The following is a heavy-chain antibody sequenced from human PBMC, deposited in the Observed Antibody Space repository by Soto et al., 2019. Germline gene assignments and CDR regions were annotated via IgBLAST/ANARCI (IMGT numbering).Heavy chain of an antibody. CDR1: GGSVSSGSYY. D-gene: IGHD3-22*01. V-gene: IGHV4-61*01. CDR2: IYYSGST. CDR3: ARSSGSAYYYSFDY. J-gene: IGHJ4*02. Sequence: PSETLSLTCTVSGGSVSSGSYYWSWIRQPPGKGLEWIGYIYYSGSTNYNPSLKSRVTISVDTSKTQFSLKLSSVTAADTAVYYCARSSGSAYYYSFDYWGQGTLVTVSS.